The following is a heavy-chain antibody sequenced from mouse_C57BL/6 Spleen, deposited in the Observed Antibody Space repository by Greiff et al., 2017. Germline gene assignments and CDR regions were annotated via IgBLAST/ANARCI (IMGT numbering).Heavy chain of an antibody. J-gene: IGHJ3*01. CDR2: IYPGGGYT. D-gene: IGHD1-1*01. CDR3: ARSGSSSAWFAY. CDR1: GYTFTNYW. V-gene: IGHV1-63*01. Sequence: VQLQQSGAELVRPGTSVKMSCKASGYTFTNYWIGWAKQRPGHGLEWIGDIYPGGGYTNYNEKLKGKATLTADKSSSTAYMQFSSLTSEDAAIYYCARSGSSSAWFAYWGQGTLVTVSA.